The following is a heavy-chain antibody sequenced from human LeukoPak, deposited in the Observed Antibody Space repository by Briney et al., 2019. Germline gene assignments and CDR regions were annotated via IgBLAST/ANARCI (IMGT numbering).Heavy chain of an antibody. Sequence: SETLSLTCTVSGGSISSSSYYWGWIRQPPGKGLEWIGSIYYSGSTYYNPSLKSRVTISVDTSKNQFSLKLSSVTAADTAVYYCARHSGSGSYYNFNYYYYYMDVWGKGTTVTISS. D-gene: IGHD3-10*01. CDR1: GGSISSSSYY. CDR2: IYYSGST. V-gene: IGHV4-39*01. J-gene: IGHJ6*03. CDR3: ARHSGSGSYYNFNYYYYYMDV.